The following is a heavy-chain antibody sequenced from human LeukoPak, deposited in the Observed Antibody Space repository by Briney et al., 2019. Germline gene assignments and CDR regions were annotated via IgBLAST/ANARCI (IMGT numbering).Heavy chain of an antibody. V-gene: IGHV3-23*01. CDR1: GFTFSSYW. J-gene: IGHJ6*03. D-gene: IGHD2-15*01. CDR2: ISGSGGST. CDR3: AKESVVVVAATFDSYYYYYMDV. Sequence: PGGSLRLSCAASGFTFSSYWMSWVRQAPGKGLEWVSAISGSGGSTYYADSVKGRFTISRDNSKNTLYLQMNSLRAEDTAVYYCAKESVVVVAATFDSYYYYYMDVWGKGTTVTISS.